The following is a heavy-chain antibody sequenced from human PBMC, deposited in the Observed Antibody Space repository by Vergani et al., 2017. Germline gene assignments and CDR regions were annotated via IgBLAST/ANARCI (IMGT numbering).Heavy chain of an antibody. D-gene: IGHD6-13*01. CDR2: ISSSSSYI. V-gene: IGHV3-21*01. J-gene: IGHJ4*02. CDR1: GFTFSSYS. Sequence: EVQLVESGGGLVQPGGSLRLSCAASGFTFSSYSMNWVRQAPGKGLEWVSSISSSSSYIYYADSVKGRFTISRDNAKNSLYLQMNSLTAEDTAVYYCASAPAAYGSSWGLDYWGQGTLVTVSS. CDR3: ASAPAAYGSSWGLDY.